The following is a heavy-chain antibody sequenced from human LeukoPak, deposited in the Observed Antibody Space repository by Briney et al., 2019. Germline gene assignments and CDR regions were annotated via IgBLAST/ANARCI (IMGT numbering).Heavy chain of an antibody. D-gene: IGHD6-19*01. J-gene: IGHJ6*03. CDR2: ISAYNGNT. Sequence: ASVKVSCKASGYTFTSYGISWVRQAPGQGLEWMGWISAYNGNTNYAQKLQGRVTMTTDTSTSTAYMELRSLRSDDTAVYYCARAGSGWYSDYYYMDVWGKGTTVTVSS. V-gene: IGHV1-18*01. CDR1: GYTFTSYG. CDR3: ARAGSGWYSDYYYMDV.